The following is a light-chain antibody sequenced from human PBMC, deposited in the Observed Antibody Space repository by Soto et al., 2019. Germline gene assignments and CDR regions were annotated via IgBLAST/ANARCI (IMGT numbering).Light chain of an antibody. Sequence: QSALTQPASVSGSPGQSITISCTGTSADIGVYSHVSWYQQHPGKAPKVIIYEVTHRPSGISNRFSGSKSGDTASLTISGLQSEDEADYFCSSYTTSATLVFGGGTQLTVL. CDR2: EVT. J-gene: IGLJ3*02. V-gene: IGLV2-14*01. CDR3: SSYTTSATLV. CDR1: SADIGVYSH.